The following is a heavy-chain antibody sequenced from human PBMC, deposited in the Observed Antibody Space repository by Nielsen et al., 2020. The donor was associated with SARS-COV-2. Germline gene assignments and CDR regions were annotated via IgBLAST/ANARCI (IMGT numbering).Heavy chain of an antibody. J-gene: IGHJ4*02. CDR3: AKASSGSFDY. CDR1: GFTFSSYA. V-gene: IGHV3-9*01. D-gene: IGHD6-19*01. CDR2: ISWNSGSI. Sequence: GGSLRLSCAVSGFTFSSYAMVWVRQAPGKGLEWVSGISWNSGSIGYADSVKGRFTISRDNAKNSLYLQMNSLRAEDTALYYCAKASSGSFDYWGQGTLVTVSS.